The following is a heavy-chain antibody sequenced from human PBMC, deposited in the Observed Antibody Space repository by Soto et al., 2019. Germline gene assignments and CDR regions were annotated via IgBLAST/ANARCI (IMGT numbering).Heavy chain of an antibody. CDR1: GGSISSGGYS. V-gene: IGHV4-30-2*01. Sequence: PSETLSLTCAVSGGSISSGGYSWSWIRQPPGKGLEWIGYIYHSGSTYYNPSLKSRVTISVDTSKNQFSLKLSSVTAADTAVYYCARVAPTAYNWNDPGSEHTSDYWGQGTLVTVSS. J-gene: IGHJ4*02. D-gene: IGHD1-20*01. CDR3: ARVAPTAYNWNDPGSEHTSDY. CDR2: IYHSGST.